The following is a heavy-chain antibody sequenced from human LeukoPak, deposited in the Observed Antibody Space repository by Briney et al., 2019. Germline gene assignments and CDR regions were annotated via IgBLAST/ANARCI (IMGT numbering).Heavy chain of an antibody. V-gene: IGHV3-74*01. CDR3: ARAPYSSGWYSFDY. Sequence: HPGGSLRLSCAASGLTFSNYWMNWVRQAPGKGLVWVSRITHDGRSTAYADSVKGRFTISRDNAKNTLDLQMNSLRAEDTAVYYCARAPYSSGWYSFDYWGQGTLVTVSS. CDR2: ITHDGRST. D-gene: IGHD6-19*01. J-gene: IGHJ4*02. CDR1: GLTFSNYW.